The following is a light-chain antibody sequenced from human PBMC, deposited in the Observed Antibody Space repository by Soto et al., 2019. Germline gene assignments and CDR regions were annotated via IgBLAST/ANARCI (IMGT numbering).Light chain of an antibody. Sequence: EIVLTQSPATLSLSPGERATLSCRASQSVSSYLAWYQQKPGQAPRLLIYDASNRATGIPARFSGSGYGTDFPLTISSREPEDFAFYSCQQRSNWPQYPFGQGTKLEI. CDR2: DAS. CDR3: QQRSNWPQYP. J-gene: IGKJ2*01. V-gene: IGKV3-11*01. CDR1: QSVSSY.